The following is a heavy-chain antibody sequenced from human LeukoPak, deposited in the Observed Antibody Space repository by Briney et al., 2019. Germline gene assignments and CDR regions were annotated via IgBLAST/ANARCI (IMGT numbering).Heavy chain of an antibody. CDR1: GFAFDNYG. V-gene: IGHV3-20*04. J-gene: IGHJ6*03. D-gene: IGHD2-21*02. CDR2: INRNGSGR. Sequence: GGSLRLSCAASGFAFDNYGMSWVRQAPGKGLERVSGINRNGSGRGYADSVKGRFTISRDNAKNSLYLQMNSLRTDETAVYYSAREALYGCDSDPQLYDYMWVWGKGTRVTVS. CDR3: AREALYGCDSDPQLYDYMWV.